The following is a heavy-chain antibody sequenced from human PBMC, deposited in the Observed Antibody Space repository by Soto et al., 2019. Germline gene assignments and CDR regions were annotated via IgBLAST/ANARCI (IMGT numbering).Heavy chain of an antibody. D-gene: IGHD2-15*01. J-gene: IGHJ6*02. CDR3: ARGEIVVVVAATDGFGMDV. Sequence: PGGSLRLSCAASGFTFSSYGMHWVRQAPGKGLEWVAVIWYDGSNKYYADSVKGRFTISRDNSKNTLYLQMNSLRAEDTAVYYCARGEIVVVVAATDGFGMDVWGQGTTVTVSS. CDR1: GFTFSSYG. V-gene: IGHV3-33*01. CDR2: IWYDGSNK.